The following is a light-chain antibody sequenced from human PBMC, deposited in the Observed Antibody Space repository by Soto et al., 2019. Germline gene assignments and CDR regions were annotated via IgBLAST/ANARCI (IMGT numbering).Light chain of an antibody. CDR1: SSDVGGYNY. CDR3: SSYTSSSTRV. V-gene: IGLV2-14*03. CDR2: DVT. J-gene: IGLJ1*01. Sequence: QSVLTQPASVSGSPGQSIAISCTGTSSDVGGYNYVSWYQHHPGEAPKLMIYDVTNRPSRVSNRFSGSKSGNTASLTISGLQTEDEADYYCSSYTSSSTRVFGTGTKVTVL.